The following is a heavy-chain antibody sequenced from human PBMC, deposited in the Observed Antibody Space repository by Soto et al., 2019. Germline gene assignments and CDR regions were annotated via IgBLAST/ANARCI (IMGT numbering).Heavy chain of an antibody. CDR2: ISSSSSYI. D-gene: IGHD3-10*01. V-gene: IGHV3-21*01. Sequence: PGGSLRLSCAASGFTFSSYSMNWVRQAPGKGLEWVSSISSSSSYIYYADSVKGRFTISRDNAKNSLYLRMNSLRAEDTAVYYCARVDGSGSYYGYYYYGMDVWGQGTTVTVSS. J-gene: IGHJ6*02. CDR1: GFTFSSYS. CDR3: ARVDGSGSYYGYYYYGMDV.